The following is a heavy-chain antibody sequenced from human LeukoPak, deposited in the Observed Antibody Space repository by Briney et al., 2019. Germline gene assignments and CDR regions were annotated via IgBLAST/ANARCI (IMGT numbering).Heavy chain of an antibody. D-gene: IGHD1-26*01. V-gene: IGHV3-23*01. CDR2: ISGSGGTT. CDR1: GFTFSSYA. J-gene: IGHJ3*02. Sequence: QPGGSLRLSCAASGFTFSSYAMSWVRQAPGKGLEWVSGISGSGGTTDHAASVKGRFTISRDNSKNTLYLQMNSLRAEDTAVYYCAKEGADGSYSEAFDIWGQGTMVTVSS. CDR3: AKEGADGSYSEAFDI.